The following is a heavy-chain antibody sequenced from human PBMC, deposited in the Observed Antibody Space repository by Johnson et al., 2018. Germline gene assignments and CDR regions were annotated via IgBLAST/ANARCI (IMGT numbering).Heavy chain of an antibody. Sequence: QVQLQESGPGLVKPSETLSLTCTVSGGSISSYYWSWIQQPAGKGLEWIGRIYTSGSTNYNPSLKSRLTMSVDTSKNQFSLKLSSVTAADTAVYYCARGRVFEWSPGAFDIWGQGTMVTVSS. CDR2: IYTSGST. CDR3: ARGRVFEWSPGAFDI. D-gene: IGHD3-3*01. V-gene: IGHV4-4*07. CDR1: GGSISSYY. J-gene: IGHJ3*02.